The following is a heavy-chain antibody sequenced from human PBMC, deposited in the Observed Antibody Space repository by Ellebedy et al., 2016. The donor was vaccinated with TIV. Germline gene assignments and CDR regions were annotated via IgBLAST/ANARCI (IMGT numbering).Heavy chain of an antibody. D-gene: IGHD2-2*01. CDR3: ARGSEYQLPRYPEYFQH. CDR2: IKQDGSEK. J-gene: IGHJ1*01. V-gene: IGHV3-7*01. Sequence: GGSLRLXXAASGFTFSSYWMSWVRQAPGKGLEWVANIKQDGSEKYYVDSVKGRFTISRDNAKNSLYLQMNSLRAEDTAVYYCARGSEYQLPRYPEYFQHWGQGTLVTVSS. CDR1: GFTFSSYW.